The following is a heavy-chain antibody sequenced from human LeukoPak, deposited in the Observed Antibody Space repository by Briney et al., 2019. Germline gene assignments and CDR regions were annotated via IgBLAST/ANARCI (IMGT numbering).Heavy chain of an antibody. D-gene: IGHD2-2*02. J-gene: IGHJ6*03. CDR3: ARIYTSSSVYFYYYMDV. CDR2: ISSSGSTI. Sequence: PGGSLRLSCAASGFTFSSYEMNWVRQAPGKGLEWVSYISSSGSTIYYADSVKGRFTISRDNAKNSLYLQMNSLRAEDTAVYYCARIYTSSSVYFYYYMDVWGKGTTVTVSS. V-gene: IGHV3-48*03. CDR1: GFTFSSYE.